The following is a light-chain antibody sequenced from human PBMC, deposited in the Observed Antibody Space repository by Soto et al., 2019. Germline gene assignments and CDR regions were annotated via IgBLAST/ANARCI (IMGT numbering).Light chain of an antibody. CDR3: QQLNNYPRT. CDR1: QGISSY. J-gene: IGKJ1*01. V-gene: IGKV1-9*01. Sequence: LTQPLSFVSASIGDRGTITCRASQGISSYLAWYQQKPGKAPKLLIYVASTLQSGVPSRFSGSGSGTEFTLTISSLQPEDFATYYCQQLNNYPRTCGQGT. CDR2: VAS.